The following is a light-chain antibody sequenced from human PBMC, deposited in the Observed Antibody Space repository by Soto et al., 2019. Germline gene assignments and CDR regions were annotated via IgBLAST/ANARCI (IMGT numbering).Light chain of an antibody. CDR3: QQYNSYSRT. J-gene: IGKJ1*01. V-gene: IGKV1-5*03. CDR2: KAS. Sequence: DIQMTQSPSTLSASVGDRVTITCRASQSISSWLAWYQQKPGKAPKILIYKASSLESGVPSRCSGSGSGTEFTLTISRLQPDDFATYYCQQYNSYSRTCGQGTKVEIK. CDR1: QSISSW.